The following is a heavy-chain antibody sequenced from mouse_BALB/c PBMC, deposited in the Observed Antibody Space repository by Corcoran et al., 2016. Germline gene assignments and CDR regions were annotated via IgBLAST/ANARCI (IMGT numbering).Heavy chain of an antibody. Sequence: QIQLVQSGPELKKPGETVKISCKASGYTFTNYGMNWVQQAPGKGLKWMGWINTYTGEPTYADDFKGRFAFSLETSASTAYLQINNLKNEDTATYFCARNGNYVYAMDYWGQGTSVTVSS. CDR1: GYTFTNYG. CDR2: INTYTGEP. CDR3: ARNGNYVYAMDY. J-gene: IGHJ4*01. V-gene: IGHV9-3-1*01. D-gene: IGHD2-1*01.